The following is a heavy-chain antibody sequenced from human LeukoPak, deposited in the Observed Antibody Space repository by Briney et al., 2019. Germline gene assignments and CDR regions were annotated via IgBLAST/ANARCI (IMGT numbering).Heavy chain of an antibody. J-gene: IGHJ4*02. Sequence: PGGSLRLSCAASGFTFSSYWMHWVRQAPGKGLVWVSRINSDGSSTSYADSVKGRLTISRDNAKNSLYLQMNSLRAEDTALYYCAKDRSYQLLIPLFWGQGTLVTVSS. CDR2: INSDGSST. CDR1: GFTFSSYW. D-gene: IGHD2-2*01. CDR3: AKDRSYQLLIPLF. V-gene: IGHV3-74*01.